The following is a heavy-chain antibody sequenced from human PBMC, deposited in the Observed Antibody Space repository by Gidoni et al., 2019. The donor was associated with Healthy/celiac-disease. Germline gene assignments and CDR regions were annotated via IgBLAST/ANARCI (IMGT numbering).Heavy chain of an antibody. D-gene: IGHD4-17*01. Sequence: QVQLQESGPGLVKPSETLSLTCTVPGYSISSGYYWGWIRQPPGKGLEWIGSIYHSGSTYYNPSLKSRVTISVDTSKNQFSLKLSSVTAADTAVYYCARDHSNGDYGHWGQGTLVTVSS. V-gene: IGHV4-38-2*02. CDR1: GYSISSGYY. J-gene: IGHJ4*02. CDR2: IYHSGST. CDR3: ARDHSNGDYGH.